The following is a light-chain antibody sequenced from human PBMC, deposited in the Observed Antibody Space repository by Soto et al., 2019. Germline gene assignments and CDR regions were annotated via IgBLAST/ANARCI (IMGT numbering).Light chain of an antibody. CDR2: GAS. V-gene: IGKV3-11*01. CDR1: QSVTTY. J-gene: IGKJ5*01. CDR3: QQYRMSPNT. Sequence: EIVLTQSPATLSLSPGERATLSCRASQSVTTYLAWYQQKPGQAPRLLIYGASTRAAGIPDRFSGSGSETDFSLTIRGLKPEDFAVYFCQQYRMSPNTFGQGTRLEIK.